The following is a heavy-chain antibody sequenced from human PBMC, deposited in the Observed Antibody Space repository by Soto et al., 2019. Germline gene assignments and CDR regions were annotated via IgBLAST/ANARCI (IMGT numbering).Heavy chain of an antibody. V-gene: IGHV1-69*06. CDR2: IVPNVGTV. CDR3: ARRDTSGFLRYFDN. D-gene: IGHD3-3*01. J-gene: IGHJ4*02. Sequence: SVKVSCKASGGTLSSFINYPINWVRQAPGQGLEWMGGIVPNVGTVNYAQKLQGRVTITADKSTGTAYMELSSLRSEDTALYYCARRDTSGFLRYFDNWGQGTLVTVSS. CDR1: GGTLSSFINYP.